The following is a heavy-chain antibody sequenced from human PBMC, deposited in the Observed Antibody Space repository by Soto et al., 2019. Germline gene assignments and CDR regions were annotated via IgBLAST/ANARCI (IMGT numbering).Heavy chain of an antibody. D-gene: IGHD6-6*01. Sequence: LETQRHTNTVACGKSRDYYWRWIRKPTGKGLEWIGYIYYSGSTNYNPSLKSRVTISVDTSKNQFSLKLSSVTAADTAVYYCARTYSSSSVVGEYFDYWGQGTLVTVSS. CDR1: CGKSRDYY. J-gene: IGHJ4*02. V-gene: IGHV4-59*01. CDR3: ARTYSSSSVVGEYFDY. CDR2: IYYSGST.